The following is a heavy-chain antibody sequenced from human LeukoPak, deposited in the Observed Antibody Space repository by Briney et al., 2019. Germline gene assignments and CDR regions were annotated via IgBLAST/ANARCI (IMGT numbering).Heavy chain of an antibody. Sequence: GRSLRLSCAASGFTFSSYGMHWVRQAPGKGLEWVAVISCDGSYKYYADSVKGRFTISRDNSKNTLYLQMNSLRAEDTAVYYCAKDGRALQLDYWGQGTLVTVSS. CDR3: AKDGRALQLDY. D-gene: IGHD6-6*01. V-gene: IGHV3-30*18. CDR2: ISCDGSYK. J-gene: IGHJ4*02. CDR1: GFTFSSYG.